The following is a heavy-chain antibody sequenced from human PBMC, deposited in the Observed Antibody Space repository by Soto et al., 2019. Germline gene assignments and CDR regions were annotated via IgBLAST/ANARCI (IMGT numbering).Heavy chain of an antibody. CDR3: AKERGRNRNFAMDV. D-gene: IGHD1-1*01. V-gene: IGHV3-30*18. CDR1: GLTFSDYG. Sequence: GGSLRPSCVVSGLTFSDYGFHWVRQAPGKGLDWVAAISYDGSFVYYADSVRGRFTISRDNSRNTLDLQMNTLRHEDTAVYYCAKERGRNRNFAMDVWGQGTSVTVSS. J-gene: IGHJ6*02. CDR2: ISYDGSFV.